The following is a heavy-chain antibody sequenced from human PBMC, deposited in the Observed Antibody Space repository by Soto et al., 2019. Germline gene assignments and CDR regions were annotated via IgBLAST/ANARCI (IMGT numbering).Heavy chain of an antibody. CDR2: IFYSGTT. CDR3: ARDLWVEPELYYYGMDV. J-gene: IGHJ6*02. V-gene: IGHV4-30-4*01. Sequence: SETLSLTCTVSGDSISSADYYWSWIRQTPGKGLEWIGHIFYSGTTYYNPSLKSRLTISVDTSKNHFSLRLTSVTAADTAVYYCARDLWVEPELYYYGMDVWGQGTAVTVSS. CDR1: GDSISSADYY. D-gene: IGHD1-1*01.